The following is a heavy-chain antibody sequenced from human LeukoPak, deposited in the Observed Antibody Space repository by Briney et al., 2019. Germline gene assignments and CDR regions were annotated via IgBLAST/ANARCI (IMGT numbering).Heavy chain of an antibody. J-gene: IGHJ4*02. V-gene: IGHV1-69*05. D-gene: IGHD3-22*01. CDR2: IIPIFGTA. CDR1: GYTLTELS. Sequence: SVKVSCKVSGYTLTELSMHWVRQAPGQGLEWMGGIIPIFGTANYAQKFQGRVTITTDESTSTAYMELSSLRSEDTAVYYCARGRVRYDSSGYFNYWGQGTLVTVSS. CDR3: ARGRVRYDSSGYFNY.